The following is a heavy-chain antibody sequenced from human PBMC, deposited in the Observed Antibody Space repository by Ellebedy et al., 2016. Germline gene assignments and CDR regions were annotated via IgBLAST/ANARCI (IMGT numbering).Heavy chain of an antibody. CDR2: IIPIFGTA. Sequence: SVKVSXXASGGTFSSYAISWVRQAPGQGLEWMGGIIPIFGTANYAQKFQGRVTITADESTSTAYMELSSLRSEDTAVYYCATGKLQWLVRRFDYWGQGTLVTVSS. D-gene: IGHD6-19*01. V-gene: IGHV1-69*13. CDR1: GGTFSSYA. J-gene: IGHJ4*02. CDR3: ATGKLQWLVRRFDY.